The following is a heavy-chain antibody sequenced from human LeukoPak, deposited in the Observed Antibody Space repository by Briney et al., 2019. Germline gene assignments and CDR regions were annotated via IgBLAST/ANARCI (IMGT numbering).Heavy chain of an antibody. CDR2: IKSKTDGGTT. CDR1: GFTFSNAW. J-gene: IGHJ4*02. D-gene: IGHD1-26*01. Sequence: GVSLRLSCAASGFTFSNAWMSWVRQAPGKGLEWVGRIKSKTDGGTTDYAAPVKGRFTISRDDSKNTLYLQMNSLKTEDTAVYYCNVMSGHRLDFDYWGQGTLVTVSS. CDR3: NVMSGHRLDFDY. V-gene: IGHV3-15*01.